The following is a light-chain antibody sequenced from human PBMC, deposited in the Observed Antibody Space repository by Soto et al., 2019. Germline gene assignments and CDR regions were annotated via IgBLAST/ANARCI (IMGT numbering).Light chain of an antibody. CDR3: QQRSNWLT. J-gene: IGKJ4*01. CDR2: DAS. V-gene: IGKV3-11*01. CDR1: QSVSSY. Sequence: EIVLTQSPATLSLSPGERATLSCRASQSVSSYLAWYQQKPGQAPRLLIYDASSRATGIPARFSGSGSGTDFTRTISSLEPEDFAVYYCQQRSNWLTFGGGTKVESK.